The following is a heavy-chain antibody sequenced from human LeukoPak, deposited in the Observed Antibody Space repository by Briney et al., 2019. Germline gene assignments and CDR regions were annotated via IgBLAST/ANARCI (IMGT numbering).Heavy chain of an antibody. CDR3: ARSMYGEGRRIIDFDY. V-gene: IGHV3-72*01. Sequence: PGGSLKISCAGSGFTFSHHCIDWVRQGPGKGLEWVASTRNKGYNYITGYAAYGPGRFTVQRDDSSNSVYLQMNSLKIEDTAVYYCARSMYGEGRRIIDFDYWGQGSLLTVSS. CDR2: TRNKGYNYIT. D-gene: IGHD4/OR15-4a*01. CDR1: GFTFSHHC. J-gene: IGHJ4*02.